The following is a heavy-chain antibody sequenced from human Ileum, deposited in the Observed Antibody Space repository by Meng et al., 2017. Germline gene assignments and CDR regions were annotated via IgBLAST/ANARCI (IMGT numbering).Heavy chain of an antibody. J-gene: IGHJ6*02. D-gene: IGHD3-16*02. CDR2: INTNTGNP. Sequence: ASVKVSCKASGYTFKTYDINWMRQAPGQGLEWMGWINTNTGNPTYAQGFTGRFVFSLDTSVSTAYLQISSLKAEDTAVYYCARGMITFGGVIVRSRYYYYGMDVWGQGTTVTVSS. V-gene: IGHV7-4-1*02. CDR3: ARGMITFGGVIVRSRYYYYGMDV. CDR1: GYTFKTYD.